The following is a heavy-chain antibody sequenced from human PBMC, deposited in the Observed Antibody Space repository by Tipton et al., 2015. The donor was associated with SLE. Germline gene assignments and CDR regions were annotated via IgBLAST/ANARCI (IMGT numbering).Heavy chain of an antibody. CDR1: GFTFSSYW. CDR3: AKEYSSSWNRAEYFQH. D-gene: IGHD6-13*01. V-gene: IGHV3-74*01. CDR2: INSDGSST. J-gene: IGHJ1*01. Sequence: GSLRLSCAASGFTFSSYWMHWVRQAPGKGLVWVSRINSDGSSTSYADSVKGRFTISRDNAKNTLYLQMNSLRAEDTAVYYCAKEYSSSWNRAEYFQHWGQGTLVTVSS.